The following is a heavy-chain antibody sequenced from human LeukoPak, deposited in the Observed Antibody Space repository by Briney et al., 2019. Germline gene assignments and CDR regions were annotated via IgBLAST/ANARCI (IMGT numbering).Heavy chain of an antibody. J-gene: IGHJ4*02. CDR2: INAGNGNT. CDR1: GYTFTSYA. D-gene: IGHD1-26*01. V-gene: IGHV1-3*01. Sequence: ASVKVSCKASGYTFTSYAMHWVRQAPGQRLEWMGWINAGNGNTKYSQKFQGRVTITRDTSASTAYMELSSLRSEDTAVYYCARDHGASKWELLPAYYFDYWGQETLVTVSS. CDR3: ARDHGASKWELLPAYYFDY.